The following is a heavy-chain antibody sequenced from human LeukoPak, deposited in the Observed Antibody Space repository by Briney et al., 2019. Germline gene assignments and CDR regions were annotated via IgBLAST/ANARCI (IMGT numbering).Heavy chain of an antibody. CDR1: GGSISSDIYY. CDR3: ARGNYDFWSASNDAFDI. Sequence: PSETLSLTCTVSGGSISSDIYYWSWIRQPAGKGLEWIGRLHTGGSTNYNPSLKSRVTISVDTSKNQFSLKLSSVTAADTAIYYCARGNYDFWSASNDAFDIWGQGTVVSASS. V-gene: IGHV4-61*02. D-gene: IGHD3-3*01. CDR2: LHTGGST. J-gene: IGHJ3*02.